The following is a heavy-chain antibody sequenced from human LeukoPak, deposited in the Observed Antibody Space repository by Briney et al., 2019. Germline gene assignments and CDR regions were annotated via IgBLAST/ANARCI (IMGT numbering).Heavy chain of an antibody. CDR3: ARPDSSGWSYFDY. Sequence: SETLSLTCTVSGGSIRSYYWSWIRQPPGKGLEWIGYIYYRGSTNYNPSLKSRVTISVDTSKNQFSLKLSSVTAADTAVYYCARPDSSGWSYFDYWGQGTLVTVSS. V-gene: IGHV4-59*08. CDR1: GGSIRSYY. D-gene: IGHD6-19*01. CDR2: IYYRGST. J-gene: IGHJ4*02.